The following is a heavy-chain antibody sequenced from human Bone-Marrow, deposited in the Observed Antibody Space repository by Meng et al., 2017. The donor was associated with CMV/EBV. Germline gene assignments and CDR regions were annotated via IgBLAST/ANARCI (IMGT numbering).Heavy chain of an antibody. D-gene: IGHD1-26*01. V-gene: IGHV1-2*02. CDR3: ARDDLSGSYFLGY. CDR2: INPNSGVT. Sequence: ASVKVSCKASGYTFTGYYMNWVRQAPGQGLEWMGWINPNSGVTNYAQKFQGRVTVTRDTSISTAYMELSRLTSDDTAVYYCARDDLSGSYFLGYWGQGTLVTVSS. J-gene: IGHJ4*02. CDR1: GYTFTGYY.